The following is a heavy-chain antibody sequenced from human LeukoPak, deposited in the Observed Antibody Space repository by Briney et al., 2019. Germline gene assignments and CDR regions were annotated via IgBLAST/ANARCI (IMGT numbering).Heavy chain of an antibody. CDR3: ARDLTTSSTAYFHH. V-gene: IGHV3-11*01. D-gene: IGHD6-6*01. CDR2: ISSSGSTI. J-gene: IGHJ1*01. Sequence: GGSLRLSCAASGFTFSDYYMSWIRQASGKGLEWVSYISSSGSTIYYADSVKGRFTISRDNAKNSLYLQMNSLRAEDTAVYYCARDLTTSSTAYFHHWGQGTLVTVSS. CDR1: GFTFSDYY.